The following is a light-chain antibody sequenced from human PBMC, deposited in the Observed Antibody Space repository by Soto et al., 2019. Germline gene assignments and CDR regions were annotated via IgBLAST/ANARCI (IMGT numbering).Light chain of an antibody. Sequence: GAVSFSTDERVTLSCRASQSVSTFLAWYQQKPGQAPRLLFYGASNRATGIPDRFSGSGSGTDFTLTISRLEPEDVVVYYCQEYASTPRTFGQGT. V-gene: IGKV3-20*01. J-gene: IGKJ1*01. CDR2: GAS. CDR3: QEYASTPRT. CDR1: QSVSTF.